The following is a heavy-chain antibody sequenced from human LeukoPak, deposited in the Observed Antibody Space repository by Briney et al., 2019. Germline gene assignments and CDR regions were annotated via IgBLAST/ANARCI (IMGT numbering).Heavy chain of an antibody. V-gene: IGHV4-30-2*01. J-gene: IGHJ3*02. CDR1: GGSISSGGYS. CDR3: VRGYYYDSSGYWVRAFDI. Sequence: SETLSLTCAVSGGSISSGGYSWSWIRQPPGKGLEWIGYMYHSGTTHYNPSLRSRVTISVDRSKNQFSLKLSSVTAADTAVYYCVRGYYYDSSGYWVRAFDIWGQGTMVTVSS. D-gene: IGHD3-22*01. CDR2: MYHSGTT.